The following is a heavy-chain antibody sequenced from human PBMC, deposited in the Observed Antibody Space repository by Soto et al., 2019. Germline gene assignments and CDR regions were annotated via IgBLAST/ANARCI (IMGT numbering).Heavy chain of an antibody. V-gene: IGHV4-34*01. CDR3: SSVSAISYFYILS. J-gene: IGHJ6*02. Sequence: SETLSLTCAVYGGSFSGYYWSWIRQPPGKGLEWIGEINHSGSTNYNPSLKSRVTISVDTSKNQFSLKLSSVTAADTAVYYCSSVSAISYFYILSWRQGTTVTV. CDR2: INHSGST. CDR1: GGSFSGYY. D-gene: IGHD1-26*01.